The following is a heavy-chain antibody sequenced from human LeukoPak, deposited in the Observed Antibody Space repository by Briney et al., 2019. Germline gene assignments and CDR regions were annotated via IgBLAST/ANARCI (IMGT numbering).Heavy chain of an antibody. Sequence: GSLRLSCAASGFTFSNYALYSMNWVRQAPGKGLEWISYISSSSSTIYYADSVKGRFTISRDNAKNSLYLQMNSLRAEDTAVYYCARDQASSGCRDYWGQGTLVTVSS. D-gene: IGHD6-19*01. V-gene: IGHV3-48*01. CDR2: ISSSSSTI. CDR1: GFTFSNYALYS. CDR3: ARDQASSGCRDY. J-gene: IGHJ4*02.